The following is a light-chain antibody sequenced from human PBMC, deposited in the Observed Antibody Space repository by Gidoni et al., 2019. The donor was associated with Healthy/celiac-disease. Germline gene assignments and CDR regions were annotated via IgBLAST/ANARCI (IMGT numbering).Light chain of an antibody. CDR2: WAS. CDR1: HRVLYSSNNKNY. CDR3: QQYYSTTLT. V-gene: IGKV4-1*01. Sequence: DIVMTQSPDSLAVSLGERATLNCKSSHRVLYSSNNKNYLAWYQQKPGQPPKLLIYWASTRESGVPDRFSGSGSGTDFTLTISSLQAEDVAVYYCQQYYSTTLTFGGGTKVEIK. J-gene: IGKJ4*01.